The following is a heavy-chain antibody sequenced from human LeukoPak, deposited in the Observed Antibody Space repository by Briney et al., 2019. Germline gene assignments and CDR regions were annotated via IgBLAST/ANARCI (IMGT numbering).Heavy chain of an antibody. Sequence: SETLSLTCTVSGGSLSSGDYYWSWIRQPPGKGLEWIGYIYYSGSTYYNPSLKSRVTISVDTSKNQFSLKLSSVTAADTAVYYCARDRGSPPRNDAFDIWGQGTMVTVSS. CDR2: IYYSGST. J-gene: IGHJ3*02. V-gene: IGHV4-30-4*01. CDR1: GGSLSSGDYY. D-gene: IGHD2-15*01. CDR3: ARDRGSPPRNDAFDI.